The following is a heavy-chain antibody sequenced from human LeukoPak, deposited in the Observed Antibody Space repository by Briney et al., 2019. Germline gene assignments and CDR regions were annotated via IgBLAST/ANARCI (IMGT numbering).Heavy chain of an antibody. Sequence: GGSLRLSCATSGFTFSSYAMSWVRQAPGKGLEWVSGISASGGSTYYADSVKGRFTFSRDNSKNTLYLQMNSLRTEDTAVYYCAKAEGYDILTGLDYWGQGTLVTVSS. CDR1: GFTFSSYA. J-gene: IGHJ4*02. CDR2: ISASGGST. CDR3: AKAEGYDILTGLDY. D-gene: IGHD3-9*01. V-gene: IGHV3-23*01.